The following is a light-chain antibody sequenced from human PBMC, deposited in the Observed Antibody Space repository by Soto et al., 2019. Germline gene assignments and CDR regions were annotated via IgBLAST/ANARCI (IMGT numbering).Light chain of an antibody. CDR1: SSDVGGYNY. CDR3: SSYTRSNTLVI. CDR2: GVT. V-gene: IGLV2-14*01. Sequence: QSALTQPASVSGSPGQSITISCAGTSSDVGGYNYVSWYQQHPGKAPKLVIYGVTNRPSGVSNRFSGSKSGNTASLTISGLQDEDEADYYCSSYTRSNTLVIFGGGTKVTVL. J-gene: IGLJ2*01.